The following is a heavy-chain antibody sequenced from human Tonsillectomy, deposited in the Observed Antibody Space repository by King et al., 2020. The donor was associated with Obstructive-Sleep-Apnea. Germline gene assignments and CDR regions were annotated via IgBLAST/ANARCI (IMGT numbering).Heavy chain of an antibody. J-gene: IGHJ6*02. CDR3: ARVTWRPDYNGMDV. CDR2: IYHSGST. D-gene: IGHD4-23*01. Sequence: QLQESGPGLVKPSETLSLTCAVSGGSIRSTNWWTWVRQPPGKGLEWIGEIYHSGSTNYNPSLKSRVTISVDKSKNQFSLKLSSVIAADTAVYYCARVTWRPDYNGMDVWGQGTTVTVSS. V-gene: IGHV4-4*02. CDR1: GGSIRSTNW.